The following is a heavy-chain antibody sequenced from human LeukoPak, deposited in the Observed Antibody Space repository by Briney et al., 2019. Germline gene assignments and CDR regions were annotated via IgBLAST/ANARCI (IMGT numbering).Heavy chain of an antibody. CDR1: GFTFSSYA. V-gene: IGHV3-23*01. CDR3: AKDTSILTGYYAFDY. J-gene: IGHJ4*02. CDR2: ISGSGGST. Sequence: GGSLRLSCAASGFTFSSYAISWVRQAPGKGLEWVSAISGSGGSTYYADSVKGRFTISRDNSKNTLYLQMNSLRAEDTAVYYCAKDTSILTGYYAFDYWGQGNLVTVSS. D-gene: IGHD3-9*01.